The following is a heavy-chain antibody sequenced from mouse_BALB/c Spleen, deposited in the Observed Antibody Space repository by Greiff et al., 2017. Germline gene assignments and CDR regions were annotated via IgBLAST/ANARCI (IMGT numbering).Heavy chain of an antibody. CDR1: GFTFSNYW. CDR3: TRGVTTAY. D-gene: IGHD2-2*01. V-gene: IGHV6-6*02. CDR2: IRLKSNNYAT. J-gene: IGHJ3*01. Sequence: DVQLVESGGGLVQPGGSMKLSCVASGFTFSNYWMNWVRQSPEKGLEWVAEIRLKSNNYATHYAESVKGRFTISRDDSKSSVYLQMNNLRAEDTGIYYCTRGVTTAYWGQGTLVTVSA.